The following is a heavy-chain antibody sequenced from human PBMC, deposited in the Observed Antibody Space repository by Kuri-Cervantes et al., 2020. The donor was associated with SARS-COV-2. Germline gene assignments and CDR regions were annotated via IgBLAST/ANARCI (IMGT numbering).Heavy chain of an antibody. CDR3: ARQGPYCGGDCYPRPIDY. D-gene: IGHD2-21*01. CDR2: IYYSGST. CDR1: GGSISSHY. V-gene: IGHV4-59*08. Sequence: ESLKISCTVSGGSISSHYWSWIRQPPGKGLEWTGYIYYSGSTNYNPSLKSRVTISVDTSKNQFSLKLSSVTAADTAVYYCARQGPYCGGDCYPRPIDYWGQGTLVTVSS. J-gene: IGHJ4*02.